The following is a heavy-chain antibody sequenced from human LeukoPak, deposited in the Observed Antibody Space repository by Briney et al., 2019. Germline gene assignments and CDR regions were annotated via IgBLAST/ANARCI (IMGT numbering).Heavy chain of an antibody. V-gene: IGHV4-4*02. Sequence: SETLSLTCAVSGGSISSSNWWSRVRQPPGKGLEWIGEIYHSGSTNYNPSLKSRVTISVDKSKNQFSLNMRSVTAADTAVYYCARSQFYGSGSYQGRWFDPWGQGTLVTVSS. J-gene: IGHJ5*02. D-gene: IGHD3-10*01. CDR2: IYHSGST. CDR3: ARSQFYGSGSYQGRWFDP. CDR1: GGSISSSNW.